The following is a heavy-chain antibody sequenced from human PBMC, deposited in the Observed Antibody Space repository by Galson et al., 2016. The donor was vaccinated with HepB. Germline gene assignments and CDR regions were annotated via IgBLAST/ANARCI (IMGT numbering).Heavy chain of an antibody. CDR2: FDPEDAET. D-gene: IGHD4-11*01. CDR1: GHTVTVLS. J-gene: IGHJ4*02. Sequence: SVKVSCKVSGHTVTVLSMHWVRQAPGKGLEWMGSFDPEDAETVYAQKFQGRVTMTEDTSADTAYMELSNLRSEDTAVYYCATSYNDYILDYWGQGTLVTVSS. V-gene: IGHV1-24*01. CDR3: ATSYNDYILDY.